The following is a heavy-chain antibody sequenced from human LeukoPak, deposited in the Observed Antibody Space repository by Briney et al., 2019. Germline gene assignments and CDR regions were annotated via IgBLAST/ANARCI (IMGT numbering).Heavy chain of an antibody. CDR1: GGTFSSYA. Sequence: SVKVSCKASGGTFSSYAISWVRQAPGQGLEWMGGIIPIFGTANYAQKFQGRVTITADESTSTAYMELSSLRSEDTAVYYCARRYCSSTSCYAGMGLPFDYWGQGTLVTVSS. V-gene: IGHV1-69*13. J-gene: IGHJ4*02. D-gene: IGHD2-2*01. CDR2: IIPIFGTA. CDR3: ARRYCSSTSCYAGMGLPFDY.